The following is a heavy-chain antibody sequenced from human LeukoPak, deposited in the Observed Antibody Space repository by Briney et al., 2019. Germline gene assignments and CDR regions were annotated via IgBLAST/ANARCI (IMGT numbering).Heavy chain of an antibody. CDR3: APAYCGGDCYFRSDAFDI. V-gene: IGHV1-2*02. D-gene: IGHD2-21*01. J-gene: IGHJ3*02. Sequence: GASVKVSCKASGYTFTGYYMHWVRQAPGQGLEWMGWINPHSGGTNYAQKFQGRVTMTRDTSISTAYMELSRLRSDDTAVYYCAPAYCGGDCYFRSDAFDIWGQGTMVTVSS. CDR2: INPHSGGT. CDR1: GYTFTGYY.